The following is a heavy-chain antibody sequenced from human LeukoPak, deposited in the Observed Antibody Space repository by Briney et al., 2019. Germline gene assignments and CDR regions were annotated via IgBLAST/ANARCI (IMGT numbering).Heavy chain of an antibody. J-gene: IGHJ5*02. D-gene: IGHD6-13*01. Sequence: SETLSLTCTASGGSISSYYWSWIRQPPGKGLEWIGYIYYSGSTNYNPSLKSRVTISVDTSKNQFSLKLSSVTAADTAVYYCARAEGYSSSWSGFDPWGQGTLVTVSS. V-gene: IGHV4-59*01. CDR1: GGSISSYY. CDR2: IYYSGST. CDR3: ARAEGYSSSWSGFDP.